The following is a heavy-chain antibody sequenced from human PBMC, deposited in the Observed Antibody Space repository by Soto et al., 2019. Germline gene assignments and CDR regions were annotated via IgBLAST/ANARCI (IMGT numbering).Heavy chain of an antibody. V-gene: IGHV4-4*02. D-gene: IGHD3-22*01. CDR1: GGSISSSNW. CDR3: ARSYDSSGFNWFDP. Sequence: PSETLSLTCAVSGGSISSSNWWSWVRQPPGKGLEWIGEIYHSGSTNYNPSLKSRVTISVDKSKNQFSLKLSSVTAADTAVYYCARSYDSSGFNWFDPWGQGTLVTVSS. CDR2: IYHSGST. J-gene: IGHJ5*02.